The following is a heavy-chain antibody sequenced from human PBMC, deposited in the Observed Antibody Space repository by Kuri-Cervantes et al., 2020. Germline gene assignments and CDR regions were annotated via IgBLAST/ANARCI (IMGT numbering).Heavy chain of an antibody. CDR2: IKQDGSVK. V-gene: IGHV3-7*01. J-gene: IGHJ3*02. Sequence: GESLKISCAASGFTFTFYWMTWVRQAPGKGLERVADIKQDGSVKYYVDSVKGRFTISRDNSKNTLYLQVNSLRAEDTAVYYCARDYLERVGAFDIWGQGTMVTVSS. CDR1: GFTFTFYW. D-gene: IGHD1-1*01. CDR3: ARDYLERVGAFDI.